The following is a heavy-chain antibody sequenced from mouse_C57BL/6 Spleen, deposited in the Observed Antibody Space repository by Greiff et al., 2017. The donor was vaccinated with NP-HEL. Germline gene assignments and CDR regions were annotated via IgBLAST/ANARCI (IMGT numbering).Heavy chain of an antibody. D-gene: IGHD1-1*01. Sequence: EVNLMESGGGLVQPGGSLSLSCAASGFTFTDYYMSWVRQPPGKALEWLGFIRNKANGYTTEYSASVKGRFTISRDNSQSILYLQMNALRAEDSATYYCARFYGSSLGGAMDYWGQGTSVTVSS. J-gene: IGHJ4*01. CDR2: IRNKANGYTT. V-gene: IGHV7-3*01. CDR3: ARFYGSSLGGAMDY. CDR1: GFTFTDYY.